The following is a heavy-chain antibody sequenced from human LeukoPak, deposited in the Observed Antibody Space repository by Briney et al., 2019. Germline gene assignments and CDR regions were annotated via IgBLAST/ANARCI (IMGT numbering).Heavy chain of an antibody. CDR3: AKAGEYYYDSSGYLRGDAFDI. D-gene: IGHD3-22*01. CDR2: ICGSGGST. CDR1: GFTFSSYA. V-gene: IGHV3-23*01. J-gene: IGHJ3*02. Sequence: PGGSLRLSCAASGFTFSSYAMSWVRQAPGKGLEWVSAICGSGGSTYYADSVKGRFTISRDNSKNTRYLQMNSLRAEDTAVYYCAKAGEYYYDSSGYLRGDAFDIWGQGTMVTVSS.